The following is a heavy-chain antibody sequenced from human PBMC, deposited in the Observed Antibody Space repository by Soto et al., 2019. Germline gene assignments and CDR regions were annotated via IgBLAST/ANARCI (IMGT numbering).Heavy chain of an antibody. V-gene: IGHV4-39*01. CDR3: ASLGITMIVVVTPSAY. D-gene: IGHD3-22*01. CDR2: IYYSGST. CDR1: GGSISSSSYY. Sequence: QLQLQESGPGLVKPSETLSLTCTVSGGSISSSSYYWGWIRQPPGKGLEWIGSIYYSGSTYYNPSLKRRVTIAVDTSTNQFSLKLSSVTAADTAVYYCASLGITMIVVVTPSAYWGQGTLVTVSS. J-gene: IGHJ4*02.